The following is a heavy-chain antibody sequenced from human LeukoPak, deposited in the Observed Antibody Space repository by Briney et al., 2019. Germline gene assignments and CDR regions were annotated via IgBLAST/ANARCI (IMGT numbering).Heavy chain of an antibody. Sequence: PGGSLRLSCAPSGFTFSDYYMSWIRHAPGKGREWVSYISSSGSTIYYEDSVKGRFPISRDNAKNSLYLQMNSLRAEETAVYYCARSGTYSRHYYYMDVWGKGTTVTVCS. CDR1: GFTFSDYY. D-gene: IGHD1-26*01. J-gene: IGHJ6*03. V-gene: IGHV3-11*01. CDR2: ISSSGSTI. CDR3: ARSGTYSRHYYYMDV.